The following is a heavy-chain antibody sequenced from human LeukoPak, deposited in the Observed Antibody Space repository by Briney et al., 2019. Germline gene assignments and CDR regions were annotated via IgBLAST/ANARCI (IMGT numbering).Heavy chain of an antibody. CDR3: ARDLPTGSDYFDY. Sequence: GGSLRLSCAASGFTFSTYWMSWVRQAPGKGLEWVANIKQDGSEKYYVDSVKGRFTISRDNAKNSLYLQMSSLRADDTAVYYCARDLPTGSDYFDYWGQGTLVTVSS. D-gene: IGHD6-6*01. CDR1: GFTFSTYW. CDR2: IKQDGSEK. J-gene: IGHJ4*02. V-gene: IGHV3-7*01.